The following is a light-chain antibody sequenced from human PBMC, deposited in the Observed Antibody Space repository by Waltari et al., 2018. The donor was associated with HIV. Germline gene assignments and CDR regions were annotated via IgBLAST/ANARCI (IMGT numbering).Light chain of an antibody. V-gene: IGLV3-19*01. J-gene: IGLJ2*01. Sequence: SSELTQDPAVSVALGQTVRITCQGASLRTSYASWYQQKPGQAPVLVVSPIHNRPSGIPYRFSGSSSGNTASLTITGAQAEDEADYYCNSRDSAGHHVVFGGGTKLTVL. CDR2: PIH. CDR1: SLRTSY. CDR3: NSRDSAGHHVV.